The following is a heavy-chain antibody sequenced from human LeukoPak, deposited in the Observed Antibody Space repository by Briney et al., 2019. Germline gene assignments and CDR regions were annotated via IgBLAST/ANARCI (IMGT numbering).Heavy chain of an antibody. V-gene: IGHV3-9*01. CDR3: AKDRWWELRGYFDY. CDR1: GFTFDDYA. Sequence: GRSLRLSCAASGFTFDDYAMHWVRQAPGKGLEWVSGISWNSGSIGYADSVKGRFTISRDNAKNSLYLQMNSLRAEDTALYYCAKDRWWELRGYFDYWGQGTLVTVSS. D-gene: IGHD1-26*01. J-gene: IGHJ4*02. CDR2: ISWNSGSI.